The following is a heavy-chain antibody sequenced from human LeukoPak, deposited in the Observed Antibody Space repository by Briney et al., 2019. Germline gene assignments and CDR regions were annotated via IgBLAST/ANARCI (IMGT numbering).Heavy chain of an antibody. CDR2: ISSSSSYI. CDR3: TGPMIVVVTDAFDI. CDR1: GFTFSSYS. V-gene: IGHV3-21*03. Sequence: GGSLRLSCAASGFTFSSYSMNWVRQAPGKGLEWVSSISSSSSYIYYADSVKGRFTISRDNAKNSLYLQMNSLKTEDTAVYYCTGPMIVVVTDAFDIWGQGTMVTVSS. D-gene: IGHD3-22*01. J-gene: IGHJ3*02.